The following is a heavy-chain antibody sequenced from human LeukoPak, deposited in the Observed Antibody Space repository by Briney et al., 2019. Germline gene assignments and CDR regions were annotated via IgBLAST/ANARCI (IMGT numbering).Heavy chain of an antibody. V-gene: IGHV4-4*07. CDR2: IHSSGSA. CDR3: ARDIAVSGLFDN. D-gene: IGHD6-19*01. CDR1: GGSISGYY. J-gene: IGHJ4*02. Sequence: SETLSLTCTVSGGSISGYYRTWIRQPAGKGLEWIGRIHSSGSANYNPSLNRRINMSIDTSKNRFSLKLTSVTAADTAVYYCARDIAVSGLFDNWGQGTLVIVSA.